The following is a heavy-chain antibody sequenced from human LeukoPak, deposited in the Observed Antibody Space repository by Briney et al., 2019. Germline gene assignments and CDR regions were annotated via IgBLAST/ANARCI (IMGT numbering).Heavy chain of an antibody. V-gene: IGHV1-69*01. J-gene: IGHJ6*02. CDR3: ARAEYPGYYYYGMDV. CDR1: GGTFSSYA. D-gene: IGHD2/OR15-2a*01. Sequence: SVKVSCKASGGTFSSYATSWVRQAPGQGLEWMGGIIPIFGTANYAQKFQGRVTITADESTSTAYMELSSLRSEDTAVYYCARAEYPGYYYYGMDVWGQGTTVTVSS. CDR2: IIPIFGTA.